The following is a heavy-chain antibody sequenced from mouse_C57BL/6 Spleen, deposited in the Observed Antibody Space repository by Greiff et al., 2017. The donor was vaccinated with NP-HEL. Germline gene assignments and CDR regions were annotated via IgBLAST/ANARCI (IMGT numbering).Heavy chain of an antibody. CDR1: GYTFPSYW. CDR3: ARNDDNSDAMDY. CDR2: IDPSDSYT. Sequence: QVQLQQPGAELVMPGASVKLSCKASGYTFPSYWMHWVKQRPGQGLEWIGEIDPSDSYTTYNQKFKGKSTLTVDKSSSTAYMQLSSLTSEESAVYYCARNDDNSDAMDYWGQGTSVTVSS. J-gene: IGHJ4*01. V-gene: IGHV1-69*01. D-gene: IGHD2-1*01.